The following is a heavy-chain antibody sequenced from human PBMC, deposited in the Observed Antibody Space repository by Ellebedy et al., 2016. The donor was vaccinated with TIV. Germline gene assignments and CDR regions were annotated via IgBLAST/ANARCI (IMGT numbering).Heavy chain of an antibody. V-gene: IGHV3-23*01. CDR1: GFTFRSYA. CDR2: ISGTGIST. CDR3: AKDMGDYYASGTFDY. J-gene: IGHJ4*02. Sequence: GGSLRLSXAASGFTFRSYAMHWVRQAPGRGLEWVSSISGTGISTHYADSVKGRFTISRDNSKSTLFLHLKSLRAEDTAVYYCAKDMGDYYASGTFDYWGQGTLVTVSS. D-gene: IGHD3-10*01.